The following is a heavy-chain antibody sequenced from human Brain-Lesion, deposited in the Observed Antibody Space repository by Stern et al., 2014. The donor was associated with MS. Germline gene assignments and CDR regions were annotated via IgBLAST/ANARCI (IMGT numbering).Heavy chain of an antibody. J-gene: IGHJ6*02. Sequence: VQLVQSGPGLVKPSQTLSLSCTVSGGSISSGGYYWSWIRQPAGKGLEWIGRIFNSGSTSYNPPHKSRVTISIDTSKNQFSLRLNSMTAADTAVYYCARGRVVPGFQYYATDVWGQGTTVIVSS. V-gene: IGHV4-61*02. CDR2: IFNSGST. D-gene: IGHD2-2*01. CDR3: ARGRVVPGFQYYATDV. CDR1: GGSISSGGYY.